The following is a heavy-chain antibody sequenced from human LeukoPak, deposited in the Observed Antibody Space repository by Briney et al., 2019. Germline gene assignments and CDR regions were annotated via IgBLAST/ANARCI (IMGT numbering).Heavy chain of an antibody. Sequence: ASVKVSCKASGYTFTGYYMHWVRQAPGQGLEWMGGFIPIFGSAKYAQKCQGRVTITADESTSTAYMELSSLRSDDTAVYYCARAHVVVLGGALGGMDVWGQGTTVTVSS. J-gene: IGHJ6*02. CDR1: GYTFTGYY. V-gene: IGHV1-69*13. CDR2: FIPIFGSA. CDR3: ARAHVVVLGGALGGMDV. D-gene: IGHD3-10*01.